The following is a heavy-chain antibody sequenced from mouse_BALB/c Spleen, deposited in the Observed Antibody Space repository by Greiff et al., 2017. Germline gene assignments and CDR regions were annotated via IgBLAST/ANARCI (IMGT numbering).Heavy chain of an antibody. Sequence: EVHLVESGGGLVQPGGSRKLSCAASGFTFSSFGMHWVRQAPEKGLEWVAYISSGSSTIYYADTVKGRFTISRDNPKNTLFLQMTSLRSEDTAMYYCARRGYYGSSYDFDVWGAGTTVTVSS. V-gene: IGHV5-17*02. D-gene: IGHD1-1*01. J-gene: IGHJ1*01. CDR1: GFTFSSFG. CDR2: ISSGSSTI. CDR3: ARRGYYGSSYDFDV.